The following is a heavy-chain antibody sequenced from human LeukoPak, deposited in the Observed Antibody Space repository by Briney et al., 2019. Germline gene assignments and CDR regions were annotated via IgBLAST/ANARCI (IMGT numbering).Heavy chain of an antibody. CDR3: AKGYRVYDAFDI. Sequence: GGSLRLSCAASGFTFSSYAMSWVRQAPGKGLEWVSAISGSGGSTYYADSVKGRFTISRGNSKNTLYLQMNSLRAEDTAVYYCAKGYRVYDAFDIWGQGTMVTVSS. V-gene: IGHV3-23*01. CDR2: ISGSGGST. J-gene: IGHJ3*02. CDR1: GFTFSSYA. D-gene: IGHD5/OR15-5a*01.